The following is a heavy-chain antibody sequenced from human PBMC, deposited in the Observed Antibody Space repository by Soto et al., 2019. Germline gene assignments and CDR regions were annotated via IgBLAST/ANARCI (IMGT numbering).Heavy chain of an antibody. Sequence: EVQLVESGGGSVQPGRSLRLSCAASGFTFDDYAMHWVRQAPGKGLEWVSGISWNSGSIGYADSVKGRFTISRDNAKNSLYLQMNSLRAEDTALYYCAKGGVHVVVVAATPGEFDYWGQGTLVTVSS. CDR1: GFTFDDYA. V-gene: IGHV3-9*01. D-gene: IGHD2-15*01. J-gene: IGHJ4*02. CDR2: ISWNSGSI. CDR3: AKGGVHVVVVAATPGEFDY.